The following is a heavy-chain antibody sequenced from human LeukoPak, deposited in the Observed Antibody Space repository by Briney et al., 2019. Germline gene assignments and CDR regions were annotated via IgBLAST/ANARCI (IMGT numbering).Heavy chain of an antibody. J-gene: IGHJ6*02. CDR3: ARRYYSMDV. V-gene: IGHV3-66*04. Sequence: GGSLRLSCAASGFTVSSSYMTWVRQAPGKGLEWVSVVYSGGSTYYADSVKGRFTISRDNSRNTLYLQVSSLRAEDTAVYYCARRYYSMDVWGQGTTVTVSS. CDR1: GFTVSSSY. CDR2: VYSGGST.